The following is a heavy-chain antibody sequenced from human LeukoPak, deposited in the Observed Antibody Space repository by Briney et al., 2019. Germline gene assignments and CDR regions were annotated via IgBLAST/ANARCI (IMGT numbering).Heavy chain of an antibody. J-gene: IGHJ4*02. Sequence: GGSLRLSCAASGFTFSSYAMSWVRQAPGKGLEWVSAISGSGGSTYYADSVKGRFTISRDNSKNTLYLQMNSLRAEDTAVYYCANSRGAHMRHSSSYYFDYWGQGTLVTVSS. CDR2: ISGSGGST. D-gene: IGHD6-6*01. CDR1: GFTFSSYA. V-gene: IGHV3-23*01. CDR3: ANSRGAHMRHSSSYYFDY.